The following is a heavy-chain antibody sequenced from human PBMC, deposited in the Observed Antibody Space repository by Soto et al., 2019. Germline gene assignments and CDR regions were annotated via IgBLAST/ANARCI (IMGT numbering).Heavy chain of an antibody. CDR1: GGSLSPCY. CDR3: AREGSYCAYNFAHGIKLWPFAS. CDR2: IFSSGST. V-gene: IGHV4-4*07. D-gene: IGHD2-21*01. J-gene: IGHJ4*02. Sequence: SEALSVTWSGSGGSLSPCYCIGFRQPAEKELEWIGRIFSSGSTSFNPSLESRVAMSVDTSKNHFSLNLSSVTATDMAVYYCAREGSYCAYNFAHGIKLWPFASWGQAALVT.